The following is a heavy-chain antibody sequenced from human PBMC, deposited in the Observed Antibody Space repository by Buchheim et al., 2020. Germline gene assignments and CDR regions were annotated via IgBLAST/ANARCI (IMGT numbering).Heavy chain of an antibody. CDR3: ASSSRRWLQSYYGMDV. J-gene: IGHJ6*02. Sequence: QVQLVESGGGVVQPGRSLRLSCAASGFTFSSYGMHWVRQAPGKGLEWVAVIWYDGSNKYYADSVKGRFTISIDNSKNTLYLQMNSLRAEDTAVYYCASSSRRWLQSYYGMDVWGQGTT. CDR2: IWYDGSNK. V-gene: IGHV3-33*01. CDR1: GFTFSSYG. D-gene: IGHD5-24*01.